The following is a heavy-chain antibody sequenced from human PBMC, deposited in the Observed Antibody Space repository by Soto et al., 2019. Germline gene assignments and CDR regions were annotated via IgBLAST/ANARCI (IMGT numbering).Heavy chain of an antibody. CDR1: GGTFSRYT. Sequence: QVQLVQSGAEVKKPGSSVKVSCKASGGTFSRYTFTWVRQAPGQGLEWMGRIIPIVDIPNYAQNFQGRVTMTADKSPSTAYMELSSLTSDDTAVYYCASHFTGVLVLGTSPPGGDNYGWDFWGQGTTVSVS. J-gene: IGHJ6*02. CDR2: IIPIVDIP. V-gene: IGHV1-69*02. CDR3: ASHFTGVLVLGTSPPGGDNYGWDF. D-gene: IGHD2-15*01.